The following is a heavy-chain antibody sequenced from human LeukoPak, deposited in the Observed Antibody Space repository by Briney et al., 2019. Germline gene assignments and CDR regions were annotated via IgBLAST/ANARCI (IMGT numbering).Heavy chain of an antibody. CDR2: ISAYNGNT. CDR3: ARVPPGGAANGAFDI. J-gene: IGHJ3*02. D-gene: IGHD1-26*01. V-gene: IGHV1-18*01. CDR1: GYTFTSYG. Sequence: GASVKVSCKASGYTFTSYGISWVRQAPGQGLEWMGWISAYNGNTNYAQKLQGRVTMTTDTSTSTAYMELRSLRSDDTAVYYCARVPPGGAANGAFDIWGQGTMVTVSS.